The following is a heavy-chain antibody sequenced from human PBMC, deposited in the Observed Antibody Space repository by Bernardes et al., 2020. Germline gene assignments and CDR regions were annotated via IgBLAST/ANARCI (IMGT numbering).Heavy chain of an antibody. D-gene: IGHD3-3*01. J-gene: IGHJ4*02. Sequence: GGSLRLSCAASGFTLSSYAMSWVRQAPGKGLEWVSLISGSGGRTYYADSVKGRFTISRDTSKNTLYLQMNSLRAEDTAVYWCAKDGLRRGNELRSGYYTKYDYWGQGTRVTVSS. CDR2: ISGSGGRT. CDR1: GFTLSSYA. CDR3: AKDGLRRGNELRSGYYTKYDY. V-gene: IGHV3-23*01.